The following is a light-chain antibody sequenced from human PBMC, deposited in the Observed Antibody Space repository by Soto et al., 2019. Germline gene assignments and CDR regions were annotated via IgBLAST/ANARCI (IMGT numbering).Light chain of an antibody. Sequence: QSVLTQPPSVSGAPGQRVTISCTGSSSNIGAGYDVHWYQQLPGAAPKLLIYGNSNRPSGVPDRFSGSKSGTSASLAITGLQAEDEADYYCQSYDSSLSGWVFGTATNFTVL. J-gene: IGLJ1*01. V-gene: IGLV1-40*01. CDR1: SSNIGAGYD. CDR3: QSYDSSLSGWV. CDR2: GNS.